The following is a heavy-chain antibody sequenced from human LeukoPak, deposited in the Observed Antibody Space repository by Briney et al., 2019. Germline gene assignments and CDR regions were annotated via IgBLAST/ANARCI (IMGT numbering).Heavy chain of an antibody. D-gene: IGHD2-15*01. CDR3: ARRGGVATQDY. CDR2: ISTYNGNT. CDR1: GYTFTNHG. Sequence: ASVKGSCKVSGYTFTNHGITWVRQAPGQGLEWMGWISTYNGNTNYAQKFQGRVTMTKDTSTSTAYMELRNLRSDDTAVYYCARRGGVATQDYWGLGALVTVSS. J-gene: IGHJ4*02. V-gene: IGHV1-18*01.